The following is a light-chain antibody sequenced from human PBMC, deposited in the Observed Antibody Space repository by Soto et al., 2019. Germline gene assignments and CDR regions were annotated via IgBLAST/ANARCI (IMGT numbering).Light chain of an antibody. CDR3: QQSYRTPPIT. Sequence: IQMTKSPSSLSASVVYRVTITFRASQSISSYLNWYQQKPGKAPKLLIYAASSLQSGVPSRFSGSGSGTDFTLTISSLQPEDFATYYCQQSYRTPPITFGQGTRLEI. J-gene: IGKJ5*01. CDR1: QSISSY. CDR2: AAS. V-gene: IGKV1-39*01.